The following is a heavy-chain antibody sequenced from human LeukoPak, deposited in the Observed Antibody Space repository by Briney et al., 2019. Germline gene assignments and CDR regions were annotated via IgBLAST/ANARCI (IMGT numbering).Heavy chain of an antibody. CDR1: GCTFTSYD. CDR3: ARANGSNGSYFDY. J-gene: IGHJ4*02. CDR2: MNPNSGNT. D-gene: IGHD1-1*01. Sequence: ASVKVSCKASGCTFTSYDINWVRQATGQGLEWMGWMNPNSGNTGYAQKFQGRVTMTRNTSISTAYMELSSLRSEDTAVYYCARANGSNGSYFDYWGQGTLVTVSS. V-gene: IGHV1-8*01.